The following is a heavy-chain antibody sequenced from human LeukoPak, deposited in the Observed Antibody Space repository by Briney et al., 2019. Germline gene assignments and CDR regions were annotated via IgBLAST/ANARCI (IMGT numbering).Heavy chain of an antibody. CDR1: IGSISSSKW. J-gene: IGHJ4*02. D-gene: IGHD3-16*02. CDR3: ARLYDYVWGRYRSLFDY. CDR2: IYLYGTT. V-gene: IGHV4-4*02. Sequence: KTSETLSLTCSVSIGSISSSKWWSWVRQSPVKGLEWIGEIYLYGTTNYNPSLKSRVTISVDTSKNQFSLKLSSVTAADTAVYYCARLYDYVWGRYRSLFDYWGQGTLVTVSS.